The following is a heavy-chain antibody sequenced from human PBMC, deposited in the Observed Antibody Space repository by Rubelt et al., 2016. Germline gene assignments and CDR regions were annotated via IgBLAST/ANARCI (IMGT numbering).Heavy chain of an antibody. CDR3: AHNVDTAMADY. Sequence: QITLKESGPTLVKPTQTLTLTCTFSGFSLTSNGMGVGWIRQPPGKALEWLSLIYWDGDKRYSPSLRTRLTITTDTSKNQVVLTMTNMDPVDTATYYCAHNVDTAMADYWGQGTLVTVSS. J-gene: IGHJ4*02. CDR1: GFSLTSNGMG. V-gene: IGHV2-5*02. CDR2: IYWDGDK. D-gene: IGHD5-18*01.